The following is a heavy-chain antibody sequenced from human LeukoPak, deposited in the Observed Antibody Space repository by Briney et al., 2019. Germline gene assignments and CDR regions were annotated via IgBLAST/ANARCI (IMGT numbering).Heavy chain of an antibody. D-gene: IGHD3-10*01. Sequence: GGSLRLSCTASGFTFGDYPMSWIRQAPGKGLEWVGFIRSKAYGGTTEYAASVKGRFTISRDESKSIAYLQMNSLKTEDTAVYYCTRGKTNASGSRWLPDVWGKGTTVTVSS. J-gene: IGHJ6*04. CDR1: GFTFGDYP. CDR3: TRGKTNASGSRWLPDV. CDR2: IRSKAYGGTT. V-gene: IGHV3-49*03.